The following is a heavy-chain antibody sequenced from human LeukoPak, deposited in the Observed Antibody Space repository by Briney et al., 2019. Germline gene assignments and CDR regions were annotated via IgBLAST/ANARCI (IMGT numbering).Heavy chain of an antibody. D-gene: IGHD4-17*01. CDR2: IYYSGST. V-gene: IGHV4-61*08. CDR1: GGSISRDDHY. CDR3: ARESPGDPDP. Sequence: SETLSLTCSVSGGSISRDDHYWSWIRQTPGKGLEWIGYIYYSGSTNYNPSLKSRVTISVDTSKNQFSLKLSSVTAADTAVYYCARESPGDPDPWGQGTLVTVSS. J-gene: IGHJ5*02.